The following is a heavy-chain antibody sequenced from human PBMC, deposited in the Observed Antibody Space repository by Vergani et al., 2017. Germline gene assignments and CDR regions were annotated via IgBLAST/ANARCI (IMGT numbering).Heavy chain of an antibody. CDR2: ISSSGSTI. V-gene: IGHV3-48*03. Sequence: EVQLVESGGGLVQPGGSLRLSCAASGFTFSSYEMNWVRQAPGKGLEWGSYISSSGSTIYYADSVKGRFTISRDNAKNSLYLQMNSLRAEDTAVYYCVKDRXMRYSGYDVFFDYWGQGTLVIVSS. CDR1: GFTFSSYE. D-gene: IGHD5-12*01. CDR3: VKDRXMRYSGYDVFFDY. J-gene: IGHJ4*02.